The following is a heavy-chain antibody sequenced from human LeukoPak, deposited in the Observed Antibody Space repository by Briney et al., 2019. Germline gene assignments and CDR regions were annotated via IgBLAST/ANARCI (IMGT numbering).Heavy chain of an antibody. CDR1: GFTFSSYG. Sequence: QPGGSLRLSCAASGFTFSSYGMHWVRQAPGKGLEWVAVISYDGSNKYYADSVKGRFTISRDNSKNTLYLRMNSLRAEDTAVYYCAKDLGTACGHWGQGTLVTVSS. V-gene: IGHV3-30*18. CDR3: AKDLGTACGH. D-gene: IGHD2-21*02. J-gene: IGHJ4*02. CDR2: ISYDGSNK.